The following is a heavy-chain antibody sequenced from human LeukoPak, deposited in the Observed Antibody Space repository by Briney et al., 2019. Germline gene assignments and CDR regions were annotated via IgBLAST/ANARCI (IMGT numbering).Heavy chain of an antibody. J-gene: IGHJ5*02. V-gene: IGHV1-69*05. CDR2: IIPIFGTA. D-gene: IGHD2-2*02. CDR3: ARDRYCSSTSCYRDNWFDP. CDR1: GGTFSSYA. Sequence: SVKVSCKASGGTFSSYAISWVRQAPGQGLEWMGGIIPIFGTANYAQKFQGRVTITTDESTSTAYMELSSLRSEDTAVYYCARDRYCSSTSCYRDNWFDPWGQGTLVTVSS.